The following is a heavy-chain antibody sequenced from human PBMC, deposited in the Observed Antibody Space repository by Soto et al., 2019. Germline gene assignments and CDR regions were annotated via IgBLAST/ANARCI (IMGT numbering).Heavy chain of an antibody. V-gene: IGHV1-2*04. CDR3: ATMVRGVIEYGMDV. CDR1: GYTFTGYY. CDR2: INPNSGGT. D-gene: IGHD3-10*01. J-gene: IGHJ6*02. Sequence: GAPVKVSCKASGYTFTGYYMHWVRQAPGQGLEWMGWINPNSGGTNYAQKFQGWVTMTRDTSISTAYMELSRLRSDDTAVYYCATMVRGVIEYGMDVWGQGTTVTVS.